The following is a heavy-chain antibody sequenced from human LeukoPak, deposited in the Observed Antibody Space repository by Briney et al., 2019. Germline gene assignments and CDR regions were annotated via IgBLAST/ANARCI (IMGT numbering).Heavy chain of an antibody. Sequence: PGGSLRLSCEASGFTFSSYSMNWVRQAPGKGLEWVSSISSSSSYIYYADSVKGRFTMSRDNAKNSLYLQMNRLRAEDTAVYYCARGGDSGYDQYYFDYWGQGTLVTVSS. CDR2: ISSSSSYI. CDR1: GFTFSSYS. J-gene: IGHJ4*02. CDR3: ARGGDSGYDQYYFDY. D-gene: IGHD5-12*01. V-gene: IGHV3-21*04.